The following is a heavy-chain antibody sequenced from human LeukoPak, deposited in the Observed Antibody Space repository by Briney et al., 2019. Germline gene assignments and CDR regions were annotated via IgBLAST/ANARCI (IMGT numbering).Heavy chain of an antibody. Sequence: GGSLRLSCAASGFPFSSYVMHWLRQAPGKGLEWVAVIWFDGGKIYYADSVKGRFTISRDNSKNTLYLQMNSLRAEDTAVYYCARDESISSWSVDYWGQGTLVTVSS. D-gene: IGHD6-13*01. CDR3: ARDESISSWSVDY. CDR1: GFPFSSYV. CDR2: IWFDGGKI. J-gene: IGHJ4*02. V-gene: IGHV3-33*01.